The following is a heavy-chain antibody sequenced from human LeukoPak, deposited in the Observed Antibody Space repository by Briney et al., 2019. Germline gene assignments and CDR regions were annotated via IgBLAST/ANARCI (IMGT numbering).Heavy chain of an antibody. CDR3: ARDLSGWSPLDY. D-gene: IGHD6-19*01. Sequence: QSGTSLRLSCAASGFSFSNYGLHWVRHAPGTGLKWGASIWYDGTNKCYADSVKGRFSISRDKHKNRVYLQMNSLRDGDTAIYYCARDLSGWSPLDYWGQGTLVIVSS. CDR1: GFSFSNYG. V-gene: IGHV3-33*01. CDR2: IWYDGTNK. J-gene: IGHJ4*02.